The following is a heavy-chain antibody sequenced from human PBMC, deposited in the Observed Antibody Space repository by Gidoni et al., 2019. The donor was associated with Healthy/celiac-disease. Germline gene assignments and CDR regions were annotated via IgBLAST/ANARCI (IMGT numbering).Heavy chain of an antibody. D-gene: IGHD2-15*01. J-gene: IGHJ4*02. V-gene: IGHV3-23*01. CDR2: ISGSGGST. CDR1: GFTFSSYA. CDR3: AKDLSRGRVVVVAATRAY. Sequence: EVQLLESGGGLVQPGGSLRLSCAASGFTFSSYAMSWVRQAPGKGLDWVSAISGSGGSTYYADSVKGRFTISRDNSKNTLYLQMNSLRAEDTAVYYCAKDLSRGRVVVVAATRAYWGQGTLVTVSS.